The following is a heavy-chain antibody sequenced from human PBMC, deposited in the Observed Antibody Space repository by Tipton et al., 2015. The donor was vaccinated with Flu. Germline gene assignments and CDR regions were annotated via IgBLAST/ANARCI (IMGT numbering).Heavy chain of an antibody. CDR2: IYTTGST. CDR3: ARAYVPVTTVANFDF. D-gene: IGHD4-23*01. Sequence: TLSLTCTVSGGFITSGSYYWSWIRQSAGKGLEWIGRIYTTGSTNYNPSLRSRVTISGDTSKNQFSLQLNSVTAEDTAVYYCARAYVPVTTVANFDFWGQGALVSVSS. J-gene: IGHJ4*02. CDR1: GGFITSGSYY. V-gene: IGHV4-61*02.